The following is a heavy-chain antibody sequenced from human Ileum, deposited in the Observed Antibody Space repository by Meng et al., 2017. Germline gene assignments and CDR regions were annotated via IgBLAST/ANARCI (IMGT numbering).Heavy chain of an antibody. D-gene: IGHD6-13*01. CDR2: IYTSGST. J-gene: IGHJ6*02. Sequence: SETLSLTCTVSGGSISSGSYYWSWIRQPAGKGLEWIGRIYTSGSTNYNPSLKSRVTISVDTSKNQFSLKLSSVTAADTAVYYCARVGRYSSSESDYYYYGMDVWGQGTTVTVSS. CDR1: GGSISSGSYY. CDR3: ARVGRYSSSESDYYYYGMDV. V-gene: IGHV4-61*02.